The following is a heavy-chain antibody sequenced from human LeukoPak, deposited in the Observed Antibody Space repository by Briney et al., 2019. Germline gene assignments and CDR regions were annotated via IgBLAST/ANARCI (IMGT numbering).Heavy chain of an antibody. V-gene: IGHV4-30-4*01. CDR3: ARGDTMVRGVINY. CDR2: IYYSGST. J-gene: IGHJ4*02. Sequence: SETLSLTCTVSGGSFSSYYWSWIRQPPGKGLEWIGYIYYSGSTYYNPSLKSRVTISVDTSKNQFSLKLSSVTAADTAVYYCARGDTMVRGVINYWGQGTLVTVSS. CDR1: GGSFSSYY. D-gene: IGHD3-10*01.